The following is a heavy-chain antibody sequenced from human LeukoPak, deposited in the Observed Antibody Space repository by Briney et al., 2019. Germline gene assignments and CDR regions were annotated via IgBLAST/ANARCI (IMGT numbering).Heavy chain of an antibody. D-gene: IGHD3-22*01. V-gene: IGHV1-8*02. CDR3: ARRIFKGDQATYYYDSSGYYWWFDP. J-gene: IGHJ5*02. CDR2: MNPNTGNT. CDR1: GYTFSSYG. Sequence: ASVKVSCKASGYTFSSYGISWVRQAPGQGLEWMGWMNPNTGNTGYAQKFQGRVTMTRNTSISTAYMELSSLRSADTAVYYCARRIFKGDQATYYYDSSGYYWWFDPWGQGTLVTVSS.